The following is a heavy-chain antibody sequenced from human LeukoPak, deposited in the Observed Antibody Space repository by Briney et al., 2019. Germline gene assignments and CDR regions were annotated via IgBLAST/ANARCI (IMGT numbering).Heavy chain of an antibody. CDR2: IYSGGST. CDR1: GFTVSSNY. J-gene: IGHJ4*02. D-gene: IGHD4-17*01. CDR3: ARLYGDYGQLDY. Sequence: GGSLRLSCAASGFTVSSNYMSWVRQAPGKGLEWVSVIYSGGSTYYADSVKGRFTISKDNAKNSLYLQMNSLRAEDTAVYYCARLYGDYGQLDYWGQGTLVTVSS. V-gene: IGHV3-53*01.